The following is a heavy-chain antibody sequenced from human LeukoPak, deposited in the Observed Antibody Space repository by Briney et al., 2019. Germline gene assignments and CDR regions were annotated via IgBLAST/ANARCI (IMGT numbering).Heavy chain of an antibody. Sequence: PGGSLRLSCAASGFTFSSCWMSWVRQAPGKGLGWVANIKEDGSEKYYVDSVKGRFTISRDNAKNSLCLQMNSLRAEDTAVYYCARFSQLASNDYWGQGTLVTVSS. CDR3: ARFSQLASNDY. CDR1: GFTFSSCW. J-gene: IGHJ4*02. CDR2: IKEDGSEK. V-gene: IGHV3-7*01. D-gene: IGHD6-6*01.